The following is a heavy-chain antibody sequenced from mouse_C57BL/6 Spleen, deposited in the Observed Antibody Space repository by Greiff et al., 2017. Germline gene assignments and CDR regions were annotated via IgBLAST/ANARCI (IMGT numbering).Heavy chain of an antibody. CDR2: IYPGSGST. D-gene: IGHD3-2*02. Sequence: QVQLQQPGAKLVKPGASVKMSCKASGYTFTSYWITWVKQRPGQGLEWIGDIYPGSGSTNYNEKFKSKATLTVDTSSSTAYMQLNSLTSEDSAVYYCAQSSGPAWFAYWGQGTLVTVSA. CDR1: GYTFTSYW. J-gene: IGHJ3*01. CDR3: AQSSGPAWFAY. V-gene: IGHV1-55*01.